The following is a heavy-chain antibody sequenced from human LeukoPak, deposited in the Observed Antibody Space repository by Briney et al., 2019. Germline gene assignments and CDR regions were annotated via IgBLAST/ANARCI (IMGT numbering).Heavy chain of an antibody. Sequence: GGSLRLSCAASGFTFSSYVMHWVRQAPGKGLEWVAVISSEGSMKDYADFVKGRFTVSRDNAKNTLYLQMSSLRAEDTAMYFCARVGGRGSIGGDCWGQGTLVTVSS. J-gene: IGHJ4*02. D-gene: IGHD3-10*01. CDR1: GFTFSSYV. V-gene: IGHV3-30*04. CDR2: ISSEGSMK. CDR3: ARVGGRGSIGGDC.